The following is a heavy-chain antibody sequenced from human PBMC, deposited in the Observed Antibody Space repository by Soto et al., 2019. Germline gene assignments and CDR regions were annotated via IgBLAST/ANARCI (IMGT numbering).Heavy chain of an antibody. Sequence: PGGSLSLSCAASGFTFRSNWMSWVRQAPGRGLEWVANIKPDGSGKYYLDSVRGRFTISRDNAENSLFLQIDSLRVEDTAVYYCARDVGVQELDYWGQGTLVTVSS. J-gene: IGHJ4*02. CDR3: ARDVGVQELDY. V-gene: IGHV3-7*01. CDR1: GFTFRSNW. D-gene: IGHD6-6*01. CDR2: IKPDGSGK.